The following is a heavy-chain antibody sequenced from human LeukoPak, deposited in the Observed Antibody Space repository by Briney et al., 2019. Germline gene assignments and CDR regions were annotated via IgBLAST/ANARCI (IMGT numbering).Heavy chain of an antibody. CDR1: GFTFSSYA. Sequence: GGSLRLSCAASGFTFSSYAMSWVRQAPGKGLEWVSAISGSGGSTYYADSVKGRFTISRDNSKNTLYLQMNSLRAEDTAVYYCAKDLIVVVVAATPGPGIKVDYWGQGTLVTVSS. CDR3: AKDLIVVVVAATPGPGIKVDY. V-gene: IGHV3-23*01. CDR2: ISGSGGST. D-gene: IGHD2-15*01. J-gene: IGHJ4*02.